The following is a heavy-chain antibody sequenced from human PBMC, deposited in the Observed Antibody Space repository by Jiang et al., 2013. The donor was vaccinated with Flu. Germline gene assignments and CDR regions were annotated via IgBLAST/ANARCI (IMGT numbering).Heavy chain of an antibody. Sequence: GLVKPSETLSLTCAVYGGSFSGYYWSWIRQPPGKGLEWIGEINHSGSTNYNPSLKSRVTISVDTSKNQFSLKLSSVTAADTAVYYCARGRSRVVNLWNYYYGMDVWGKGTTVTVSS. D-gene: IGHD3-3*01. CDR2: INHSGST. V-gene: IGHV4-34*01. J-gene: IGHJ6*04. CDR3: ARGRSRVVNLWNYYYGMDV. CDR1: GGSFSGYY.